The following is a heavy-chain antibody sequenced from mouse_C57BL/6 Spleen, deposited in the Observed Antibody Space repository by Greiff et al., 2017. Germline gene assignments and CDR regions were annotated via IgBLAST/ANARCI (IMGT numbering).Heavy chain of an antibody. CDR1: GYTFTSYW. CDR3: ARDSNYVGGAMDY. CDR2: IHPNSGST. J-gene: IGHJ4*01. V-gene: IGHV1-64*01. Sequence: QVQLQQPGAELVKPGASVKLSCKASGYTFTSYWMHWVKPRPGQGLEWIGMIHPNSGSTNYNEKFKSKATLTVDKSSSTAYMQLSSLTSEDSAVYYCARDSNYVGGAMDYWGQGTSVTVSS. D-gene: IGHD2-5*01.